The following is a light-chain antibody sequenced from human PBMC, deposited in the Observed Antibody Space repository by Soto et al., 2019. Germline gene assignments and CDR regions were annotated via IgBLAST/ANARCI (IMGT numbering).Light chain of an antibody. Sequence: IVMTQSPDTLSVSPGERATLSCRASQSLSTNLAWYQQKPGQAPRLLIYGASTRATGIPARFSGSGSGTEFTLTISSLQSEDFAVYYCHQFGYSPRTFGQGTKVE. CDR1: QSLSTN. J-gene: IGKJ1*01. CDR2: GAS. CDR3: HQFGYSPRT. V-gene: IGKV3-15*01.